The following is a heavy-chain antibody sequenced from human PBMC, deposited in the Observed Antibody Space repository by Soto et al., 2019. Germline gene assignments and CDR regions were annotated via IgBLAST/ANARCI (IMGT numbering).Heavy chain of an antibody. CDR1: GYTFTSYG. J-gene: IGHJ6*02. CDR3: ARDTSSGYYYGYYYYGMDV. CDR2: ISAYNGNT. V-gene: IGHV1-18*04. Sequence: ASVKVSCKASGYTFTSYGISWVRQAPGQGLEWMGWISAYNGNTNYAQKLQGRVTMTTDTSTSTAYMELRSLRSDDTAVYYCARDTSSGYYYGYYYYGMDVWGQGTTVTAP. D-gene: IGHD3-22*01.